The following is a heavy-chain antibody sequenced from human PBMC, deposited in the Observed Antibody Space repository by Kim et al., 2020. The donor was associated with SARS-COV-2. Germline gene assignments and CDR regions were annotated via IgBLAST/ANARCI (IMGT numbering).Heavy chain of an antibody. CDR1: GFTFSSYG. Sequence: GGSLRLSCAASGFTFSSYGMHWVRQAPGKGLEWVAVISHDGSNKYYADSVKGRFTISRDNSKNTLYLQMNSLRAEDTAVYYCARGTMVRGIEAAPMRYWGQGTLVTVSS. CDR2: ISHDGSNK. D-gene: IGHD3-10*01. CDR3: ARGTMVRGIEAAPMRY. J-gene: IGHJ4*02. V-gene: IGHV3-33*05.